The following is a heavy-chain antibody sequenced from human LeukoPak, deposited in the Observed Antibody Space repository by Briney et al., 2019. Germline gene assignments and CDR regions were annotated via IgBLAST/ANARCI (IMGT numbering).Heavy chain of an antibody. D-gene: IGHD6-19*01. CDR3: ARQQWLVRGGLDY. CDR2: INHSGST. Sequence: SETLSLTCAVYGGSFSGYYWSWIRQPPGKGLEWIGEINHSGSTNYNPSLKSRVTISVDTSKNQFSLKLNSVTAADTAVYYCARQQWLVRGGLDYWGQGTLATVST. CDR1: GGSFSGYY. V-gene: IGHV4-34*01. J-gene: IGHJ4*02.